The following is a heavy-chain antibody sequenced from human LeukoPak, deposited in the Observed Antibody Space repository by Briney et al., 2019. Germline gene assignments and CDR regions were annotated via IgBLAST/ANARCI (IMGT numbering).Heavy chain of an antibody. CDR3: AKQGGGSAGY. D-gene: IGHD1-26*01. CDR2: IGGSGGST. V-gene: IGHV3-23*01. Sequence: GGSLRLSCAASGFTFSSYATSWVRQAPGKGLEWVSAIGGSGGSTYYADSVKGWFTISRDNSKNTLYLQMNSLRAEDTAVYYCAKQGGGSAGYWGQGTLVTVSS. CDR1: GFTFSSYA. J-gene: IGHJ4*02.